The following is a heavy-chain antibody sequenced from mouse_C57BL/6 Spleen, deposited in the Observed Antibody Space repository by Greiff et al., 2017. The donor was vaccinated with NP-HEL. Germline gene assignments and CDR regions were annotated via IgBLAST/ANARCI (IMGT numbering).Heavy chain of an antibody. CDR1: GYAFSSYW. J-gene: IGHJ4*01. D-gene: IGHD2-3*01. CDR2: IYPGDGDT. CDR3: ARSGYSDSMDY. Sequence: QVQLKESGAELVKPGASVKIFCKASGYAFSSYWMNWVKQRPGKGLEWIGQIYPGDGDTNYNGKFKGKATLTADKSSSTAYMQLSSPTSEDSAVYFCARSGYSDSMDYWGQGTSVTVSS. V-gene: IGHV1-80*01.